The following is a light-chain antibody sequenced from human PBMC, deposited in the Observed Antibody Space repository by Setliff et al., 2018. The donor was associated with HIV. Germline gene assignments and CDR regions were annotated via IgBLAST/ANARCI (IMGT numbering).Light chain of an antibody. CDR2: YDS. CDR3: QVWDSSSGLYV. J-gene: IGLJ1*01. CDR1: NIGSKS. Sequence: SYELTQPPSVSVAPGKTARITCGGNNIGSKSVHWYQQKPGQAPVLAIYYDSDRPSGIPERFSGSNSGNTATLTITRVEAGEEADYYCQVWDSSSGLYVFGTGTNVTVL. V-gene: IGLV3-21*04.